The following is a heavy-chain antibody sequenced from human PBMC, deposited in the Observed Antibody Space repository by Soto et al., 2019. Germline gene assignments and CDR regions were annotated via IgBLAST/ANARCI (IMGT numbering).Heavy chain of an antibody. CDR1: GFTFSSYA. D-gene: IGHD3-3*01. CDR3: ATDYNDFWSGYRLSYYYYYGMDV. CDR2: ISYDGSNK. J-gene: IGHJ6*02. Sequence: GGSLRLSCAASGFTFSSYAMHWVRQAPGKGLEWVAVISYDGSNKYYADSVKGRFTISRDNSKNTLYLQMNSLRAEDTAVYYCATDYNDFWSGYRLSYYYYYGMDVWGQGTTVTVSS. V-gene: IGHV3-30-3*01.